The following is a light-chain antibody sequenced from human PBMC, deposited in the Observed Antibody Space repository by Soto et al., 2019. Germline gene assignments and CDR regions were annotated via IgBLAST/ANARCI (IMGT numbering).Light chain of an antibody. CDR2: VAS. J-gene: IGKJ1*01. Sequence: IQMTRSPSTLSAFVTHIVTITFRASQSISSYLAWYQQKPGNAPKLLIYVASTVQSGVPSRFSGSGSGTDFTLTTCSLQPEDFATYYCQKLNSYPWKFGQGTKV. CDR1: QSISSY. CDR3: QKLNSYPWK. V-gene: IGKV1-9*01.